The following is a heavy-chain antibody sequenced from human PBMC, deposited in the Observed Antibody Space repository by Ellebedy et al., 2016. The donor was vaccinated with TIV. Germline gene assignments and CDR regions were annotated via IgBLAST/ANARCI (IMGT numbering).Heavy chain of an antibody. V-gene: IGHV3-30-3*01. CDR1: GFTFSDYA. D-gene: IGHD5-24*01. J-gene: IGHJ3*02. CDR2: ISYDGSKK. Sequence: GGSLRLSCAASGFTFSDYAIHWVRQAPGKGLEWVAVISYDGSKKYYADSVKGRFTISRGNSNNTLYLQMNSLRPEDTAVYYCARDARWQQLMGAFDIWGQGTMV. CDR3: ARDARWQQLMGAFDI.